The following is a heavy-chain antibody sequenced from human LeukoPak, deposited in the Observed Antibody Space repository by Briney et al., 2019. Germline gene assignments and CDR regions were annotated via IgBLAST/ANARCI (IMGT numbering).Heavy chain of an antibody. D-gene: IGHD2-2*01. Sequence: GESLRLSCAASGFTFDDYAMHWVRQAPGKGLEWVSLISWDGGSTYYADSVKGRFTISRDNSKNSLYLQMNSLRAEDTALYYYAKGGYCSSTSCYFAPSFEDYYYRDVCGKGTTVTVS. CDR3: AKGGYCSSTSCYFAPSFEDYYYRDV. CDR1: GFTFDDYA. CDR2: ISWDGGST. V-gene: IGHV3-43D*04. J-gene: IGHJ6*03.